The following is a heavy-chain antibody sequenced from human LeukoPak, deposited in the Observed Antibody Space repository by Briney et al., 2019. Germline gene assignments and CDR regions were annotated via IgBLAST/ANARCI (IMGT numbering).Heavy chain of an antibody. V-gene: IGHV1-8*01. J-gene: IGHJ4*02. CDR2: MNPNSGNT. CDR1: GYTFTSYD. D-gene: IGHD1-20*01. CDR3: VAQGYNWNAYESLGYFDY. Sequence: ASVNVSCKASGYTFTSYDINWERQATGQGLEWMGWMNPNSGNTGYAQKFQGRVTMTRNTSISTAYMELSSLRSEDTAVYYCVAQGYNWNAYESLGYFDYWGQGTLVTVSS.